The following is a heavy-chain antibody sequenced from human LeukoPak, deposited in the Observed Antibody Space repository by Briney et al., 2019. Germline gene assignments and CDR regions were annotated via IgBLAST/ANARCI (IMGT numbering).Heavy chain of an antibody. V-gene: IGHV5-51*01. D-gene: IGHD2-15*01. J-gene: IGHJ5*02. CDR1: GYSINNYW. Sequence: GESLKISCKGSGYSINNYWIGWVRQMPGKGLEWMGIIYPADSDIRYSPSFQGQVTISADKSISTAYLQWSSLKASDTAMYYCARQEYCSGGSCYPWFHPWGKETLVTVSS. CDR2: IYPADSDI. CDR3: ARQEYCSGGSCYPWFHP.